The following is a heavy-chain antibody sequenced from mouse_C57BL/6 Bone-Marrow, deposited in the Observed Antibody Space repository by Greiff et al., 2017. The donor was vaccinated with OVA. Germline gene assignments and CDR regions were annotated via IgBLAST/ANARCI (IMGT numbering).Heavy chain of an antibody. J-gene: IGHJ3*01. CDR1: GYTFTDYE. CDR3: TRSTLYYDYDGPFAY. Sequence: QVQLKESGAELVRPGASVTLSCKASGYTFTDYEMHWVKQTPVHGLEWIGAIDPETGGTAYNQKFKGKAILTADKSSSTAYMELRSLTSEYSAVYYCTRSTLYYDYDGPFAYWGQGTLVTVSA. D-gene: IGHD2-4*01. V-gene: IGHV1-15*01. CDR2: IDPETGGT.